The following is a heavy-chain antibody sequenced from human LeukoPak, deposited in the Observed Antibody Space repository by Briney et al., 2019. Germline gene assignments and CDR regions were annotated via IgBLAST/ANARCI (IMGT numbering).Heavy chain of an antibody. CDR3: ARRQDYYFDY. D-gene: IGHD3/OR15-3a*01. CDR2: ISSSGRTI. V-gene: IGHV3-11*01. CDR1: GFTFSDYY. J-gene: IGHJ4*02. Sequence: PGGSLRLSCAAAGFTFSDYYMSWIRQAPGKGLEWVSYISSSGRTIYYADSVKGRFTISRDNAKNSLYLQMNSLRAEDTAVYYYARRQDYYFDYWGQETLVTVSS.